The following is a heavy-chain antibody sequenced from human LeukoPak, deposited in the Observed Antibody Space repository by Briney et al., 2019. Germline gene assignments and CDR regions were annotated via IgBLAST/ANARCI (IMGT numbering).Heavy chain of an antibody. D-gene: IGHD3-10*01. J-gene: IGHJ6*02. CDR3: ARIMVRGEVSLMDV. CDR2: IYSGGST. Sequence: GGSLRLSCAASGFTVSSNYMSWVRQAPGKGLEWVSVIYSGGSTYYADSVKGRFTISRHNSKNTLYLQMNSLRAGDTAVYYCARIMVRGEVSLMDVWGQGTTVTVSS. CDR1: GFTVSSNY. V-gene: IGHV3-53*04.